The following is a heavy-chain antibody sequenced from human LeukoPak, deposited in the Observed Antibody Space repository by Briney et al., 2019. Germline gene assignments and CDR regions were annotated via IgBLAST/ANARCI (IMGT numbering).Heavy chain of an antibody. CDR1: GFPFSSYW. J-gene: IGHJ5*02. CDR2: IKQDGSKK. CDR3: ASTNYRGGSTGYNWFDP. Sequence: GGSLRLSCVASGFPFSSYWMTWVRQAPGKGLEWVANIKQDGSKKSYVDSVKGRFTISRDNSKNTLYLQMNSLRAEDTAVYYCASTNYRGGSTGYNWFDPWGQGTLVTVSS. D-gene: IGHD2-15*01. V-gene: IGHV3-7*01.